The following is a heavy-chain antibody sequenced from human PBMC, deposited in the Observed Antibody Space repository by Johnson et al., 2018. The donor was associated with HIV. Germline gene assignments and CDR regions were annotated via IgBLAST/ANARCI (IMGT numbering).Heavy chain of an antibody. V-gene: IGHV3-15*01. J-gene: IGHJ3*02. D-gene: IGHD6-19*01. CDR2: VKNKADGGTI. Sequence: VQLVESGGGLVAPGGSLRLSCAASGFSFRNAWMSWVRQAPGKGLEWVGRVKNKADGGTIDYAAFVKGRFIISRDDSKNTLYLQMNSLKTEDTAVYYCTTARNRLGSSSGWAGFWAFDIWGQWTMVTVSS. CDR1: GFSFRNAW. CDR3: TTARNRLGSSSGWAGFWAFDI.